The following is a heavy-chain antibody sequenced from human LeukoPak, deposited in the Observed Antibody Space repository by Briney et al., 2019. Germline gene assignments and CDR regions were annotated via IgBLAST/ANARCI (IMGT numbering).Heavy chain of an antibody. J-gene: IGHJ4*02. CDR3: ARRVQCRGTTCYAWNY. V-gene: IGHV4-34*01. D-gene: IGHD2-2*01. CDR1: GGSFSGYY. Sequence: SETLSLTCAVYGGSFSGYYWSWIRQPPGKGLEWIGEINHSGSTNYNPSLKSRVTISVDTSKNQFSLKLSSVTAADTAVYYCARRVQCRGTTCYAWNYWGQGTLVTVSS. CDR2: INHSGST.